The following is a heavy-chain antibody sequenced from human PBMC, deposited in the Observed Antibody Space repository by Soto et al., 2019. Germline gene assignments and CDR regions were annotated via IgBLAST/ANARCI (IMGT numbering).Heavy chain of an antibody. Sequence: TSETLSLTCTVSGISVSTSDYYWGWVRQPPGKGLDWIGTIDYSGSTFYNPSLRSRITLSVDTSKNQFSLRLNSVTVADTAVYFCAGFVVPASRNSDFDYWGQGTLVTVSS. J-gene: IGHJ4*02. CDR3: AGFVVPASRNSDFDY. V-gene: IGHV4-39*01. D-gene: IGHD2-15*01. CDR1: GISVSTSDYY. CDR2: IDYSGST.